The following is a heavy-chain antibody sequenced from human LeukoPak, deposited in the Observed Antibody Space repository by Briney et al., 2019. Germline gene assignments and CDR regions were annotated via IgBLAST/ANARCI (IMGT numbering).Heavy chain of an antibody. J-gene: IGHJ6*02. CDR1: GYTFTSYD. D-gene: IGHD3-9*01. CDR2: MNPNSGNT. V-gene: IGHV1-8*01. CDR3: ARGGQYDILTGYYNPDYYYYGMDV. Sequence: ASVKVSCKASGYTFTSYDINWVRQATGQGIEWMGWMNPNSGNTGYAQKFQGRVTMTRNTSISTAYMELSSLRSEDTAVYYCARGGQYDILTGYYNPDYYYYGMDVWGQGTTVTVSS.